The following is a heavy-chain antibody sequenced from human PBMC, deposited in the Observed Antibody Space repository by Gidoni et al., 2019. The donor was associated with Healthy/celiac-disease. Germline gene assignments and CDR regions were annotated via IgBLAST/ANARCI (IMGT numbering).Heavy chain of an antibody. CDR1: GFPFSSYA. Sequence: EVQLLESGGRLVQPGGSLRLSCPASGFPFSSYAMSWVRQAPGKGLEWVSAISGSGGSTYYADSVKGRFTISRDNSKNTLYLQMNSLRAEDTAVYYCAKDLRDTAMVPLYYFDYWGQGTLVTVSS. D-gene: IGHD5-18*01. CDR2: ISGSGGST. J-gene: IGHJ4*02. V-gene: IGHV3-23*01. CDR3: AKDLRDTAMVPLYYFDY.